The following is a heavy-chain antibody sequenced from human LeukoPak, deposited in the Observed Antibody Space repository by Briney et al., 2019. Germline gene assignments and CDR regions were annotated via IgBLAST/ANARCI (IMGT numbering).Heavy chain of an antibody. D-gene: IGHD3-22*01. Sequence: SVKVSCKASGGTFSSYAISWVRQAPGQGLEWMGGIIPIFGTANYAQKFQGRVTITADESTSTAYMELSSLRSEDTAVYYCAREGTYYYDSSGYYFDYWGQGTLVTVSS. CDR2: IIPIFGTA. CDR3: AREGTYYYDSSGYYFDY. J-gene: IGHJ4*02. CDR1: GGTFSSYA. V-gene: IGHV1-69*13.